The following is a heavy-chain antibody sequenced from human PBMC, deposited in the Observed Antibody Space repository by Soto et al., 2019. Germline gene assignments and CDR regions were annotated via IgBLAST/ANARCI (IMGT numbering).Heavy chain of an antibody. CDR3: ASRGSSGPF. Sequence: QVQLQESGPGLVKPSGTLSLTCAVSGGSITNTDWWTWVRQPPGMGLEWVGDISLSGNTNYNPSLEGRAAISLDKSRNQFSLISNSVTAADTAVYYCASRGSSGPFWGQGTLVTVSS. J-gene: IGHJ4*02. CDR2: ISLSGNT. V-gene: IGHV4-4*02. CDR1: GGSITNTDW. D-gene: IGHD3-22*01.